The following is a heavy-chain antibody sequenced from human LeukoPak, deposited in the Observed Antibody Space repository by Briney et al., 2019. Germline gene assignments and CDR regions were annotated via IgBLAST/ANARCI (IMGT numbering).Heavy chain of an antibody. CDR3: ASATMVRGVINDY. D-gene: IGHD3-10*01. J-gene: IGHJ4*02. V-gene: IGHV4-59*01. Sequence: SETLSLTCTVSGGSISNYFWSWIRQPPGKGLEWIGFITYSGSTDHNPSLKSRVTISVDASKNQFSLKLSSVTAADTAVYYCASATMVRGVINDYWGQGTLVTVSS. CDR1: GGSISNYF. CDR2: ITYSGST.